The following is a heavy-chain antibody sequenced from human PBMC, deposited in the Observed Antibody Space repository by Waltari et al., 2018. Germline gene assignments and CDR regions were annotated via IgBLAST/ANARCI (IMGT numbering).Heavy chain of an antibody. CDR3: ARDKGRGYSYGLYGGYYYYGMDV. CDR2: ISSIGSTI. J-gene: IGHJ6*02. Sequence: EVQLVESGGGLVQPGGSLRVSCAASGFTFSSYEMNWVRQAPGKGLEWVSYISSIGSTIYYAASVKGLFTISRDNAKNSLYLQMNSLRAEDTAVYYCARDKGRGYSYGLYGGYYYYGMDVWGQGTTVTVSS. D-gene: IGHD5-18*01. CDR1: GFTFSSYE. V-gene: IGHV3-48*03.